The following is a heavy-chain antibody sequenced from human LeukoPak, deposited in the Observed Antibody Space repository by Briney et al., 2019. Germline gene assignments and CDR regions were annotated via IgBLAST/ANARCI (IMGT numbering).Heavy chain of an antibody. CDR3: TTGAWIQLWSIDY. Sequence: PGGSLRLSCAASGFTFSNAWMSWVRQAPGKGLEWVGRIKSKTDGGTTDYAAPVKGRFTISRDDSKNTLYLQMNSLKTEDTAVYYCTTGAWIQLWSIDYWGQGTLVTVSS. CDR1: GFTFSNAW. J-gene: IGHJ4*02. CDR2: IKSKTDGGTT. D-gene: IGHD5-18*01. V-gene: IGHV3-15*01.